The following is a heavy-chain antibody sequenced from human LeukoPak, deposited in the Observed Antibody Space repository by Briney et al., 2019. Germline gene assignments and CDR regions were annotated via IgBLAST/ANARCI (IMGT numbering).Heavy chain of an antibody. D-gene: IGHD3-10*01. Sequence: SETLSLTCTVSGGSISSYYWSWIRQPAGKGLEWIGRIYTSGSTNYNPSLKSRVTMSVDTSKNQFSLKLSSVTAADTAVYYCARAGLWFGLGDAFDIWGQGTMVTVSS. V-gene: IGHV4-4*07. J-gene: IGHJ3*02. CDR3: ARAGLWFGLGDAFDI. CDR2: IYTSGST. CDR1: GGSISSYY.